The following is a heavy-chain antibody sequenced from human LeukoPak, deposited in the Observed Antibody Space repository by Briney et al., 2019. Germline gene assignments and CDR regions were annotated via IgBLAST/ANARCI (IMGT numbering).Heavy chain of an antibody. V-gene: IGHV1-18*01. D-gene: IGHD2-15*01. CDR1: GYTFTSYG. CDR2: ISAYNGNT. Sequence: GASVKVSCKASGYTFTSYGISWVRQAPGQGLEWMGWISAYNGNTNYAQKLQGRVTMTTDTSTSTAYMELRSLRSDDTAVYYCARGGRLGYCSGGSCYSSFGPWGQGTLVTVSS. J-gene: IGHJ5*02. CDR3: ARGGRLGYCSGGSCYSSFGP.